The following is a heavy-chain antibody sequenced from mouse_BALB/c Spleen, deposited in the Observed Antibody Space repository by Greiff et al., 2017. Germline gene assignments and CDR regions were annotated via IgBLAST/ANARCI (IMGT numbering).Heavy chain of an antibody. CDR1: GYTFTDYY. D-gene: IGHD2-14*01. Sequence: QVQLQQSGAELARPGASVKLSCKASGYTFTDYYINWVKQRTGQGLEWIGEIYPGSGNTYYNEKFKGKATLTADKSSSTAYMQLSSLTSEDSAVYFCARGGGYPYAMDYWGQGTSVTVSS. CDR2: IYPGSGNT. CDR3: ARGGGYPYAMDY. V-gene: IGHV1-77*01. J-gene: IGHJ4*01.